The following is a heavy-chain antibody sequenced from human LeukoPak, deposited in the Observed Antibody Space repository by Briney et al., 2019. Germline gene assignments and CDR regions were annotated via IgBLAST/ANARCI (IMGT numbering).Heavy chain of an antibody. J-gene: IGHJ1*01. CDR1: GFTFSNAW. V-gene: IGHV3-15*01. Sequence: GGSLRLSCAASGFTFSNAWISWVRQAPGKGLEWVGRIKSKTDGGTTDYAAPVKGRFTISRDDSKNTLYLQMNSLKTEDTAVYYCTARYCRSTSCYGEYFQRWGQGTLVTVSS. CDR2: IKSKTDGGTT. CDR3: TARYCRSTSCYGEYFQR. D-gene: IGHD2-2*01.